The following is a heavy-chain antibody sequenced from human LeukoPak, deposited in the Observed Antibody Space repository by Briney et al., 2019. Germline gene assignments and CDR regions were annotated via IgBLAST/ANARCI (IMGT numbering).Heavy chain of an antibody. D-gene: IGHD3-22*01. CDR2: ISAYNGNT. CDR1: GYTFTSXG. Sequence: ASVKVSCKASGYTFTSXGISWVRQAPGQGXXXMGWISAYNGNTNYAQKLQGRVTMTTDTSTSTAYMELRSLRSDDTAVYYCARDFSPPYDSSGYLDYWGQGTLVTVSS. J-gene: IGHJ4*02. V-gene: IGHV1-18*01. CDR3: ARDFSPPYDSSGYLDY.